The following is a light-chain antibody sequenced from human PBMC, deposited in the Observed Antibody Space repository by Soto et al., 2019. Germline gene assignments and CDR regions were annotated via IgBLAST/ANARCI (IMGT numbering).Light chain of an antibody. Sequence: QSALTQPRSASGSPGQSITISCTGTSSDVGGYNYVSWYQQHPDKAPKLIIFDVSKRPSGVPNRFSGSKSGNTASLTISGLRAEDEAEYYCCSYVGRNTYVFGTGTKVTVL. J-gene: IGLJ1*01. CDR1: SSDVGGYNY. CDR2: DVS. V-gene: IGLV2-11*01. CDR3: CSYVGRNTYV.